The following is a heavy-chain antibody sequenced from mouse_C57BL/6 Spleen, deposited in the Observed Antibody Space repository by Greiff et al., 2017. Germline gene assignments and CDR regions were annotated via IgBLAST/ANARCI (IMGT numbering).Heavy chain of an antibody. J-gene: IGHJ1*03. CDR1: GYTFTSYW. Sequence: QVQLKQPGAELVKPGASVKVSCKASGYTFTSYWMHWVKQRPGQGLEWIGRIHPSDSDTNYNQKFKGKATLTVDKSSSTAYMQLSSLQSEDSAVYYCAIKGDGYYENWYFDVWGTGTTVTVSS. D-gene: IGHD2-3*01. CDR3: AIKGDGYYENWYFDV. CDR2: IHPSDSDT. V-gene: IGHV1-74*01.